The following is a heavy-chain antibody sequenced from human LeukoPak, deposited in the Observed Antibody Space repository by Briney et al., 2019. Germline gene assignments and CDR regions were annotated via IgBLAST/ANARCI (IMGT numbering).Heavy chain of an antibody. CDR3: TINPCSSSWLGGAFAI. CDR1: GFTFSNAW. D-gene: IGHD6-13*01. V-gene: IGHV3-15*01. Sequence: GGSLRLSCAASGFTFSNAWMSWVRQIPGKGLEWVGRIKSKTDGGTTDYAAPVKGRFTISRDDSKHTLYLQMNSLKTEDTAVYFCTINPCSSSWLGGAFAIWGQGTMVTVSS. CDR2: IKSKTDGGTT. J-gene: IGHJ3*02.